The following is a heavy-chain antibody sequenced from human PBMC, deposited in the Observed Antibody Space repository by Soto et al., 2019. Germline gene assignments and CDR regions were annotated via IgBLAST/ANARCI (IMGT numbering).Heavy chain of an antibody. CDR3: ARDANNYYDSSGYYNNYGMDV. J-gene: IGHJ6*02. V-gene: IGHV1-18*01. D-gene: IGHD3-22*01. Sequence: GASVKVSCKASGYTFTSYGISWVRQAPGQGVEWMGWISAYNGNTNYAQKLQGRVTMTTDTSTSTAYMELRSLRSDDTAVYYCARDANNYYDSSGYYNNYGMDVWGQGTTVTVSS. CDR1: GYTFTSYG. CDR2: ISAYNGNT.